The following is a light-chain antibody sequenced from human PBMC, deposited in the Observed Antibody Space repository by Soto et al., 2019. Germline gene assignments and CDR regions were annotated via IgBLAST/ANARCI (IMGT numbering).Light chain of an antibody. Sequence: QSVLTQPASVSGSPGQSITISCTGTSSDVGGYNYVSWYQQPPGKAPKLMIYEVSNRPSGVSNRFSGSKSGNTASLTISGPQAEDEADYYCSSYTSSSTPHVIGTGTKVIVL. CDR1: SSDVGGYNY. CDR2: EVS. J-gene: IGLJ1*01. V-gene: IGLV2-14*01. CDR3: SSYTSSSTPHV.